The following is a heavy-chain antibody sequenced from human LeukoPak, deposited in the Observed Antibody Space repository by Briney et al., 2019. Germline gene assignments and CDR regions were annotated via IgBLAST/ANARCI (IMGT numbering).Heavy chain of an antibody. D-gene: IGHD4-17*01. CDR1: GFTASSRT. CDR3: ARRRGGYGDGDFDY. CDR2: IRSDTTT. V-gene: IGHV3-66*04. Sequence: GGSLRLSCAASGFTASSRTMIWVRQAPGKGLECVSYIRSDTTTEYAEYVKSRFTISRDDSKNTVYLQMNSLRVEDTSVYYCARRRGGYGDGDFDYWGQGTLVTVSS. J-gene: IGHJ4*02.